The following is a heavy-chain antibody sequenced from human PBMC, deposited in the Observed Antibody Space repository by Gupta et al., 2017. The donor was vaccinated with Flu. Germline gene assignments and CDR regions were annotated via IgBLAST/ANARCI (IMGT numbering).Heavy chain of an antibody. CDR1: FSDYS. D-gene: IGHD1-1*01. CDR3: ARLREGGTGFIDF. J-gene: IGHJ4*02. CDR2: VSATSRYI. Sequence: FSDYSMNWVRQATGKGLEWISSVSATSRYINYADSVKGRFTISRDNARDSLWLQMNSLRVEDTAVYYGARLREGGTGFIDFWGQGALGTVSS. V-gene: IGHV3-21*01.